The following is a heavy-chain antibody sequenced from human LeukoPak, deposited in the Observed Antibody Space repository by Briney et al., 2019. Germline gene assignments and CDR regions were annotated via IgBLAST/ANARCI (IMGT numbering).Heavy chain of an antibody. D-gene: IGHD6-13*01. CDR2: ISSSSSYI. Sequence: GGSLRPSCASSGFTFSSYSMNWVRPAPGKGLEWVSSISSSSSYIYYADSVKGRFTISRDNAKNSLYLQMNSLRAEDTAVYYCARDYLLEAGNWFDPWGQGTLVTVSS. V-gene: IGHV3-21*01. CDR3: ARDYLLEAGNWFDP. J-gene: IGHJ5*02. CDR1: GFTFSSYS.